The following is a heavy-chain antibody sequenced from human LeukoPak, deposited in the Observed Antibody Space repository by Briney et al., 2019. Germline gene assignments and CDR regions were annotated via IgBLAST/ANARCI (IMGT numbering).Heavy chain of an antibody. D-gene: IGHD3-10*01. CDR3: AKCRITMVRGVIIIDGMDV. Sequence: GGSLRLSCAASGFTFSSYGMHWVRQAPGKGLEWVAVIWYDGSNKHYADSVKGRFTISRDNSKNTLYLQMNSLRAEDTAVYYCAKCRITMVRGVIIIDGMDVWGQGTTVTVSS. CDR2: IWYDGSNK. V-gene: IGHV3-33*06. J-gene: IGHJ6*02. CDR1: GFTFSSYG.